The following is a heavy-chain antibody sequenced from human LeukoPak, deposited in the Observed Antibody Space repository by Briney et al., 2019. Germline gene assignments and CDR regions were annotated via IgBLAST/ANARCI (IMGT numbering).Heavy chain of an antibody. D-gene: IGHD1-14*01. V-gene: IGHV3-33*01. CDR1: GFAFGIYG. J-gene: IGHJ4*02. CDR3: VRDRNNNYFDY. Sequence: PGGSLRLSCTASGFAFGIYGMRWVRQVPGKGLEWVAFIWPGGTRSFYADSVKGRFTISRDDSNNTVYLHMSSLKAEDTALYYCVRDRNNNYFDYWGQGTLLTVSS. CDR2: IWPGGTRS.